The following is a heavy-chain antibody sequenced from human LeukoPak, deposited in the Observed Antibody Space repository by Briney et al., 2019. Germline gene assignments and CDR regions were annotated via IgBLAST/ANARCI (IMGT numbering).Heavy chain of an antibody. Sequence: GASVKVSCKASGYTFTSYEINWVRQATGQGLAWMGWMNPNSGNTGYAQKFQGRVTMTRNTSISTAYMELSSLRSEDTAVYFCARAGQYCTGGTCYYNYWGQGTLVTVSS. J-gene: IGHJ4*02. CDR1: GYTFTSYE. D-gene: IGHD2-8*02. CDR2: MNPNSGNT. CDR3: ARAGQYCTGGTCYYNY. V-gene: IGHV1-8*01.